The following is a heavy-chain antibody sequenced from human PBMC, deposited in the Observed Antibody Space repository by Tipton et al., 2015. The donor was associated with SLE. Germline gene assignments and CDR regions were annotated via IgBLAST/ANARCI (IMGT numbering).Heavy chain of an antibody. CDR3: ARSTDYYGSGSYLDY. D-gene: IGHD3-10*01. CDR2: ISGSGGST. J-gene: IGHJ4*02. CDR1: GFTFSSYA. V-gene: IGHV3-23*01. Sequence: SLRLSCAASGFTFSSYAMSWVRQAPGKGLEWVSAISGSGGSTYYADSVKGRFTISRDNSKNTLYLQMNSLRAEDTAVYYCARSTDYYGSGSYLDYWGQGTLVTVSS.